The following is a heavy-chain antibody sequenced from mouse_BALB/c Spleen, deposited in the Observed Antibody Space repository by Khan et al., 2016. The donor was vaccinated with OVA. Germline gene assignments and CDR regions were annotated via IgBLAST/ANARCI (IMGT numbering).Heavy chain of an antibody. J-gene: IGHJ1*01. CDR1: GYTFSSYW. CDR2: ILPGSGST. Sequence: QVQLQQSGAELMKPGASVKISCKATGYTFSSYWIEWVKQRPGHGLEWIGEILPGSGSTNYNEKFKGKATFTADTSSNTAYMQLSSLTSEDSAVSYCARDYGSSYDWYFNVWGAEATVTISS. D-gene: IGHD1-1*01. V-gene: IGHV1-9*01. CDR3: ARDYGSSYDWYFNV.